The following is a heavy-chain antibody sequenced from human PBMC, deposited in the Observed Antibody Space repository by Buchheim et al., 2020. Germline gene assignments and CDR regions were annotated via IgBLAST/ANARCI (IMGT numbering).Heavy chain of an antibody. J-gene: IGHJ6*02. Sequence: QVQLVQSGAEVKKPGSSVKVSCKASGGTFSSYAISWVRQAPGQGLEWMGGIIPIFGTANYAQKFQGRVTITADESTSPAYMELSSLRSEDTAVYYCARDPRYSSGWYYYGMDVWGQGTT. V-gene: IGHV1-69*01. D-gene: IGHD6-19*01. CDR3: ARDPRYSSGWYYYGMDV. CDR1: GGTFSSYA. CDR2: IIPIFGTA.